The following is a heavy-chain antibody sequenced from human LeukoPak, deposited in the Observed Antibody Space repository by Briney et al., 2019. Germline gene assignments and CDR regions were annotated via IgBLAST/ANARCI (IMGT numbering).Heavy chain of an antibody. CDR3: ARGFNDFWSGSQLEY. Sequence: GGSLRLSCAASGFIFGGYAMHWVRQAPGKGLQWLAVISYDGGKTYYADSVEGRFTISRDNSKSTVYLEINSLRSEDTAIYYCARGFNDFWSGSQLEYWGRGTLVTVSS. CDR2: ISYDGGKT. V-gene: IGHV3-30-3*01. CDR1: GFIFGGYA. D-gene: IGHD3-3*01. J-gene: IGHJ4*02.